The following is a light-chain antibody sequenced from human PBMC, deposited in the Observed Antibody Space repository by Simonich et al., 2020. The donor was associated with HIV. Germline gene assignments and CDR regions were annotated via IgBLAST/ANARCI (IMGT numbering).Light chain of an antibody. Sequence: EIVMTQSPATLSVSPGERATLSCRASPCVSSNLAWYQQKRGQAPRLLIHGASTRAAGIPARCSGRGSGTEFTLTISSLQSEDFAVYYCQQYNNWLYTFGQGTKLEIK. CDR2: GAS. J-gene: IGKJ2*01. V-gene: IGKV3-15*01. CDR1: PCVSSN. CDR3: QQYNNWLYT.